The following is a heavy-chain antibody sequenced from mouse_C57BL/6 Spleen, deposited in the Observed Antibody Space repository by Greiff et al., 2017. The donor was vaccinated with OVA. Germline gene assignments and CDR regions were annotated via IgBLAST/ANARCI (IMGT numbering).Heavy chain of an antibody. CDR3: ARRDGSSYDWYFDV. V-gene: IGHV1-69*01. CDR1: GYTFTSYW. CDR2: IDPSDSYT. D-gene: IGHD1-1*01. Sequence: QVQLQQPGAELVMPGASVKLSCKASGYTFTSYWMHWVKQRPGQGLEWIGEIDPSDSYTNYNQKFKGKSTLTVDKSSSTAYMQLSSLTSEYSAVYYCARRDGSSYDWYFDVWGTGTTVTVSS. J-gene: IGHJ1*03.